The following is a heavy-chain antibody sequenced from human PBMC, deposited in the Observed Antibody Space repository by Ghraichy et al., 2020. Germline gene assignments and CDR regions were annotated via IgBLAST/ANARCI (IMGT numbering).Heavy chain of an antibody. J-gene: IGHJ5*02. CDR1: GFTFSSYV. CDR3: ATPTVTTSSPIP. Sequence: GGSLRLSCAASGFTFSSYVMSWVRQAPGKGLEWVLAISGSGGSTYYADSVKGRFAISRDNSKNTLYLQMSSLRAEDTAVYYCATPTVTTSSPIPWGQGTLVTVSS. D-gene: IGHD4-17*01. CDR2: ISGSGGST. V-gene: IGHV3-23*01.